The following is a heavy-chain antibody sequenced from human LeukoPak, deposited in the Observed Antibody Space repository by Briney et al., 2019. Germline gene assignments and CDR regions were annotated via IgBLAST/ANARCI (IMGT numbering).Heavy chain of an antibody. Sequence: PGGSLRLSCAASGFTFSSYVMHWVRQAPGKGQEGVALIWYDGSNKYYADSVKGRFTISRDSSKNTLYLQMNSLRAEDTALYYCAKDGRGSTVTHLDYWGQGTLVTVSS. CDR1: GFTFSSYV. J-gene: IGHJ4*02. D-gene: IGHD4-17*01. CDR2: IWYDGSNK. V-gene: IGHV3-33*06. CDR3: AKDGRGSTVTHLDY.